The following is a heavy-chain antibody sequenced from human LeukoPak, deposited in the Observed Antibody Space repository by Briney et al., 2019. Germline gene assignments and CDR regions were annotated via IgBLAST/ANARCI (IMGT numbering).Heavy chain of an antibody. Sequence: PGRSLRLSCAGSGFTFGDYSMHWVRQAPGKGLDWVAAIKHDGTSKYYADSVKGRITISRDNAKNTLYLQMNSLRDEDTAVYYCARESGYHGSGYDPWGQGTLVTVSS. CDR2: IKHDGTSK. J-gene: IGHJ5*02. V-gene: IGHV3-30*04. CDR1: GFTFGDYS. D-gene: IGHD3-10*01. CDR3: ARESGYHGSGYDP.